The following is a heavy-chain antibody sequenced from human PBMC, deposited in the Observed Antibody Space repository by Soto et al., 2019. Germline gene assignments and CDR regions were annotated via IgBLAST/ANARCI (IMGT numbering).Heavy chain of an antibody. Sequence: QVQLVESGGGLVKPGGSLRLSCAASGFTFSDXXXXWXRRAPGKGLEWVSYISSSGSTIYYADSVKGRFTISRDNAKNSLYLQMNSLRAEDTAVYYCARAPSHNAADYWGQGTLVTVSS. CDR3: ARAPSHNAADY. J-gene: IGHJ4*02. D-gene: IGHD1-20*01. CDR1: GFTFSDXX. V-gene: IGHV3-11*01. CDR2: ISSSGSTI.